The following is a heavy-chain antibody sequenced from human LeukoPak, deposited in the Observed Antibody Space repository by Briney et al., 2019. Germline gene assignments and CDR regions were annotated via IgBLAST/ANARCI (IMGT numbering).Heavy chain of an antibody. D-gene: IGHD6-13*01. CDR2: IYYSGST. J-gene: IGHJ4*02. V-gene: IGHV4-30-4*01. CDR1: GGSISSGDYS. Sequence: SETLSLTCTVSGGSISSGDYSWSWIRQPPGKGLEWIGYIYYSGSTYYNPSLKSRVTMSVDTSKNQFSLKLSSVTAADTAVYYCASLPGYSSSWYKDYWGQGTLVTVSS. CDR3: ASLPGYSSSWYKDY.